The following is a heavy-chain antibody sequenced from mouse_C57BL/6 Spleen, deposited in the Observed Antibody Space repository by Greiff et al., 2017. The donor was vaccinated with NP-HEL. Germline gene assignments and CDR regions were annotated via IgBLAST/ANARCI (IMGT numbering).Heavy chain of an antibody. CDR2: IYPGDGDT. D-gene: IGHD2-5*01. J-gene: IGHJ3*01. V-gene: IGHV1-82*01. CDR1: GYAFSSSW. CDR3: ARSYSKGFAY. Sequence: VQLVESGPELVKPGASVKISCKASGYAFSSSWMNWVKQRPGKGLEWIGRIYPGDGDTNYNGKFKGKATLTADKSSSTAYMQLSSLTSEDSAVYFCARSYSKGFAYWGQGTLVTVSA.